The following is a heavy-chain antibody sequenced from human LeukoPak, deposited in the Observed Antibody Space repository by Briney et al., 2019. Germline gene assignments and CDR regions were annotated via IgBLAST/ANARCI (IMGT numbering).Heavy chain of an antibody. CDR1: GGSFSGYY. CDR2: INHSGST. D-gene: IGHD3-3*01. CDR3: ARANSRITIFGVVPNGDWFDP. V-gene: IGHV4-34*01. Sequence: SETLSLTCAVYGGSFSGYYWSWIRQPPGKGLEWIGEINHSGSTNYNPSLKSRVTISVDTSKNQFSLKLSSVTAADTAVYYCARANSRITIFGVVPNGDWFDPWGQGTLVTVSS. J-gene: IGHJ5*02.